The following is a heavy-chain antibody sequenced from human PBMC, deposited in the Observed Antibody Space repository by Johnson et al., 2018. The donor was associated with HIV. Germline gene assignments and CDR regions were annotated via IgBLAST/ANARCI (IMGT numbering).Heavy chain of an antibody. CDR2: IWYDGSNK. D-gene: IGHD6-19*01. J-gene: IGHJ3*02. Sequence: VQLVESGGGLVQPGRSLRLSCAASGFTFSTYGMHWVRQAPGKGLEWVAVIWYDGSNKYYADSVKGRFTISRDNSKNTLYLQMNSLRAEDTAVYYCAKIIGYSSGLEIWGQGTMVTVSS. V-gene: IGHV3-33*06. CDR1: GFTFSTYG. CDR3: AKIIGYSSGLEI.